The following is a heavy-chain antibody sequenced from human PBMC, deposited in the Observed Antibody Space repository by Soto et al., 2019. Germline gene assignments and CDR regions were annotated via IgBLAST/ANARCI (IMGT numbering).Heavy chain of an antibody. Sequence: EVQLVESGGGLVKPGGSLRLSCAASGFTFSSYSMNWVRQAPGKGLEWVSSISSSSSYIYYADSVKGRFTISRDNAKKSGYLQMYSLKAEDTAVYYCASDRGQYCGYDWGDFDYWGQGTLVSVSS. D-gene: IGHD5-12*01. CDR2: ISSSSSYI. CDR3: ASDRGQYCGYDWGDFDY. J-gene: IGHJ4*02. CDR1: GFTFSSYS. V-gene: IGHV3-21*01.